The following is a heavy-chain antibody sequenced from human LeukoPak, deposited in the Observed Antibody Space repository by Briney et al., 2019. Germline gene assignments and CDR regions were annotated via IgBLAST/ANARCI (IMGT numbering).Heavy chain of an antibody. V-gene: IGHV3-53*01. J-gene: IGHJ3*02. CDR3: APGGNAAFDI. CDR1: EFCVSHNY. D-gene: IGHD1-26*01. CDR2: IYSAADGGDT. Sequence: QPGGSLRLSCTVSEFCVSHNYMTWVRQAPGKGLEWVSIIYSAADGGDTYYADSVKGRFTISRDNSKNTLYLQMNSLRAEDTAVYYCAPGGNAAFDIWGQGTMVTVSS.